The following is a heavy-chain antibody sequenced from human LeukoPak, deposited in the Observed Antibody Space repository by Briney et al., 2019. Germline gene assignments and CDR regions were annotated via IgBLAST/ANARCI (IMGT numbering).Heavy chain of an antibody. Sequence: PGRSLRLSCAASGFTFDDYAMHWVRQAPGKGLVWVSRINGAGSSISYADSVKGRVTISRDNAKNTLYLRMNNLRAEDTAVYYCARGGDYKNDYWGQGTLVTVSS. D-gene: IGHD4-17*01. CDR3: ARGGDYKNDY. CDR2: INGAGSSI. V-gene: IGHV3-74*01. CDR1: GFTFDDYA. J-gene: IGHJ4*02.